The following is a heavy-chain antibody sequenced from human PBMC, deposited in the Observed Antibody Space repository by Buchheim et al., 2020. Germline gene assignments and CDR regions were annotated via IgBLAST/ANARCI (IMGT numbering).Heavy chain of an antibody. CDR1: GFTFSSYG. Sequence: QVQLVESGGGVVQPGRSLRLSCAASGFTFSSYGMHWVRQAPGKGLEWVAVIWYDGSNKYYADSVKGRLTISIDNSKNTLYLQMNSLRAEDTAVYYCARDPYDYVWGSYRHKYWYFDLWGRGTL. J-gene: IGHJ2*01. CDR3: ARDPYDYVWGSYRHKYWYFDL. D-gene: IGHD3-16*02. CDR2: IWYDGSNK. V-gene: IGHV3-33*01.